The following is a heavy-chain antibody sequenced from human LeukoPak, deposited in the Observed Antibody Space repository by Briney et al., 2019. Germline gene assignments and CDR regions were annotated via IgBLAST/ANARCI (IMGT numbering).Heavy chain of an antibody. CDR3: ARGMTTVVTFDAFDI. Sequence: PSETLSLTCTVSGGSISSSSYYWGWIRQPPGKGLEWIGSIYYSGSTYYNPSLKSRVTISVDTSKNQLSLKLSSVTAADTAVCYCARGMTTVVTFDAFDIWGQGTMVTVSS. V-gene: IGHV4-39*01. CDR1: GGSISSSSYY. D-gene: IGHD4-23*01. J-gene: IGHJ3*02. CDR2: IYYSGST.